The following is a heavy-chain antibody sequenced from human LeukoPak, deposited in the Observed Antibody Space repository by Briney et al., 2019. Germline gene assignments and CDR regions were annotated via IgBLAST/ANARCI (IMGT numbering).Heavy chain of an antibody. J-gene: IGHJ4*02. CDR2: IYHSAST. D-gene: IGHD6-25*01. CDR1: GGSISSSNW. Sequence: SGTLSLTCAVSGGSISSSNWWSWVRQPPVKGLEWIGAIYHSASTNYNPSLKSRVTISVDKSKNQFSLKLSFVTAADTAVYYYAAARGTRAYWGQGTLVTVSS. CDR3: AAARGTRAY. V-gene: IGHV4-4*02.